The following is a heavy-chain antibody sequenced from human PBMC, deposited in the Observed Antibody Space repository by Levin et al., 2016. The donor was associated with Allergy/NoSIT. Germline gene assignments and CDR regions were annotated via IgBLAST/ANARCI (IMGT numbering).Heavy chain of an antibody. Sequence: SETLSLTCTVSGDSMSSGTYFWNWIRQHPGKGLEWIGYISNSGSTHYNPSLKSRLTTSVDTSKNQFSLKLTSVIAADTAVYYCAGRLGATYFDYWGQGTLVTVSS. V-gene: IGHV4-31*03. D-gene: IGHD1-26*01. CDR3: AGRLGATYFDY. CDR2: ISNSGST. J-gene: IGHJ4*02. CDR1: GDSMSSGTYF.